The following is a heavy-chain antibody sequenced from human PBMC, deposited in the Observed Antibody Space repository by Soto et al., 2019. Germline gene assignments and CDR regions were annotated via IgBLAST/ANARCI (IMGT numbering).Heavy chain of an antibody. V-gene: IGHV3-74*01. D-gene: IGHD5-12*01. CDR2: ISRDGSST. CDR3: ARESSGYSSYFDY. J-gene: IGHJ4*02. Sequence: GGSLRLSCAGSGLSFSNYWIHWVRQAPGKGLVWVSRISRDGSSTTYADSVKGRFTISRDSAKNTVYLQMNSLRAEDMAVYYCARESSGYSSYFDYWGQGTLVTVSS. CDR1: GLSFSNYW.